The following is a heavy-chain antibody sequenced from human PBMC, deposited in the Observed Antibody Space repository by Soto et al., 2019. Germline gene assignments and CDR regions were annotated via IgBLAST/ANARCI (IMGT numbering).Heavy chain of an antibody. Sequence: GGSLRLSCAASGFTFSSYSMNWVHQAPGKGLEWVSSISSSSSNTYYADSVKGRFTISRDNAKNSLYLQLNSLTAEDTAVYYCARALGQSSVYWGQGTLVTVSS. J-gene: IGHJ4*02. CDR3: ARALGQSSVY. CDR1: GFTFSSYS. CDR2: ISSSSSNT. V-gene: IGHV3-21*01.